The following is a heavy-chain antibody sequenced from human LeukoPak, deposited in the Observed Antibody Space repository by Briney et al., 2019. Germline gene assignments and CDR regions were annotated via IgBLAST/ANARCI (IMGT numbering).Heavy chain of an antibody. V-gene: IGHV3-11*04. CDR3: ARAPTYRGYMDV. Sequence: PGGSLRLSCAVSGFTFTDTYMTWIRQAPGKGLESLSYISPSGTDIYYADSVKGRFTISRDNAKNSLYLQMNSLRAEDTAVYYCARAPTYRGYMDVWGKGTTVTVSS. CDR1: GFTFTDTY. CDR2: ISPSGTDI. D-gene: IGHD4-11*01. J-gene: IGHJ6*03.